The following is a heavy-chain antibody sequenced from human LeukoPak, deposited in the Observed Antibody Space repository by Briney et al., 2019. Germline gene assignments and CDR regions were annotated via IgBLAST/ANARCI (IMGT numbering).Heavy chain of an antibody. D-gene: IGHD5-18*01. Sequence: PSETLSLTCTVSGGSISSSSYYWGWIRQPPGKGLEWIGSIYYSGSTYYNPSLKSRVTISVDTSKNQFSLKLSSVTAADTAVYYCARPDTAMVTIPFDYWGQGTLVTVSS. CDR2: IYYSGST. J-gene: IGHJ4*02. CDR3: ARPDTAMVTIPFDY. CDR1: GGSISSSSYY. V-gene: IGHV4-39*07.